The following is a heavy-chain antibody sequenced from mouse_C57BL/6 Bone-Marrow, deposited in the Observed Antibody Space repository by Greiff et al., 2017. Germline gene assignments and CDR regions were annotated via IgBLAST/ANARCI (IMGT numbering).Heavy chain of an antibody. J-gene: IGHJ1*03. V-gene: IGHV1-52*01. D-gene: IGHD4-1*01. CDR1: GYTFTSYW. CDR3: ARSLGRGWYFDV. Sequence: QVQLQQPGAELVRPGSSVKLSCTASGYTFTSYWMHWVKQRPIQGLEWIGNIDPSDSETHYNQKFKDKATLTVDKSSSTAYMQLSSLTSEDSAVYYCARSLGRGWYFDVWGTGTTVTVSS. CDR2: IDPSDSET.